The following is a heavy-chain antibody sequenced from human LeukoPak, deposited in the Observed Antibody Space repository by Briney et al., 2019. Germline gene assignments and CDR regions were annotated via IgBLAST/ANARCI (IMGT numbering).Heavy chain of an antibody. D-gene: IGHD5-12*01. CDR3: ARDHLTGYVTSIDY. CDR1: GFTFSSYA. V-gene: IGHV3-30-3*01. CDR2: ISYDGSNK. Sequence: GGSLRLSCAASGFTFSSYAMHWVRQAPGKGLEWVAVISYDGSNKYYADSVKGRFTISRDNSKNTLYLQMNSLRAEDTAVYYCARDHLTGYVTSIDYWGQGTLVTVSS. J-gene: IGHJ4*02.